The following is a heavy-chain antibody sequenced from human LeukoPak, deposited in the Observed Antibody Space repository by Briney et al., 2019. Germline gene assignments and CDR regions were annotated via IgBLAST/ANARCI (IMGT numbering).Heavy chain of an antibody. CDR3: ARGPPRVQKTSYCSSTSCRRYYYYMDV. Sequence: PGGSLRLSCAASGFTFSSYWMSWVRQAPGKGLEWVANIKQDGSEKYYVDSVKGRFTISRDNAKNSLYLQMNSLRAEDTAVYYCARGPPRVQKTSYCSSTSCRRYYYYMDVWGKGTTVTVSS. J-gene: IGHJ6*03. CDR1: GFTFSSYW. D-gene: IGHD2-2*01. CDR2: IKQDGSEK. V-gene: IGHV3-7*01.